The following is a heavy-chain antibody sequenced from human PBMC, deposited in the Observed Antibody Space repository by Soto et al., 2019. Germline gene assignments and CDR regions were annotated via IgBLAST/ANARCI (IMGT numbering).Heavy chain of an antibody. J-gene: IGHJ4*02. CDR2: ISSSSSYI. D-gene: IGHD6-19*01. Sequence: EVQLVESGGGLVKPGGSLRLSCAASGFTFSSYSMNWVRQAPGKGLEWVSSISSSSSYIYYADSVKGRFTISRDNTKNSLYLQMNSLRAEDTAVYYCARDGGSCWTLDYWGQGTLVTVSS. V-gene: IGHV3-21*01. CDR1: GFTFSSYS. CDR3: ARDGGSCWTLDY.